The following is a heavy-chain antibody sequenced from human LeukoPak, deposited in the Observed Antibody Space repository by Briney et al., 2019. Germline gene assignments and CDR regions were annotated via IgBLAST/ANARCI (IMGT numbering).Heavy chain of an antibody. J-gene: IGHJ6*03. Sequence: EASVKVSCTASGGTFSSYAISWVRQAPGQGLEWMGGIIPIFGTANYAQKFQGRVTITADKSTSTAYMELSSLRSEDTAVYYCARARGTAGGAFDYYYMDVWGKGTTVTVSS. CDR3: ARARGTAGGAFDYYYMDV. CDR1: GGTFSSYA. CDR2: IIPIFGTA. D-gene: IGHD3-3*02. V-gene: IGHV1-69*06.